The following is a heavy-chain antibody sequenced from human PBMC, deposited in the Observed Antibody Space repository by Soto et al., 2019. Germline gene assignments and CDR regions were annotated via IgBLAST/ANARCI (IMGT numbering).Heavy chain of an antibody. CDR1: GGSFSSYY. D-gene: IGHD5-18*01. CDR3: ARELTAMVFLP. J-gene: IGHJ5*02. V-gene: IGHV4-59*10. CDR2: IYTSGST. Sequence: NPSETLSLTCGVYGGSFSSYYWIWIRQPAGKGLEWIGRIYTSGSTNYNPSLKSRVTMSVDTSKNRFSLKLSSVTAADTAVYYCARELTAMVFLPWGQGTLVTVSS.